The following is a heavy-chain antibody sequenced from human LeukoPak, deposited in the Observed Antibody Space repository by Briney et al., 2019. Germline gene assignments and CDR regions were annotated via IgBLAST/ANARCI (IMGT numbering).Heavy chain of an antibody. CDR2: INPNSGGT. CDR3: AREPRRGHWFDP. CDR1: GYTFTGYY. Sequence: ASVKVSCKXSGYTFTGYYMHWVRQAPGQGLEWMGWINPNSGGTNYAQKFQGRVTMTRDTSISTAYMELSRLRSDDTAVYYCAREPRRGHWFDPWGQGTLVTVSS. J-gene: IGHJ5*02. V-gene: IGHV1-2*02.